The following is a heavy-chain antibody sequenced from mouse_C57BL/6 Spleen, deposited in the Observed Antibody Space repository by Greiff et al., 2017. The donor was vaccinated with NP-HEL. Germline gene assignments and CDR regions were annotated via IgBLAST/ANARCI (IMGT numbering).Heavy chain of an antibody. V-gene: IGHV3-6*01. CDR2: ISYDGSN. CDR3: ARSTYYSNPDY. J-gene: IGHJ2*01. D-gene: IGHD2-5*01. Sequence: DVQLQESGPGLVKPSQSLSLTCSVTGYSITSGYYWNWIRQFPGNKLEWMGYISYDGSNNYNPSLKNRISITRDTSKNQFFLKLNSVTTEDTATYYCARSTYYSNPDYWGQGTTLTVSS. CDR1: GYSITSGYY.